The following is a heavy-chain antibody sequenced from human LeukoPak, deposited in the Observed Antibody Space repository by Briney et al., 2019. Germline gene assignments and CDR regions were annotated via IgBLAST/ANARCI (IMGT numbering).Heavy chain of an antibody. CDR1: GGTFSSYA. D-gene: IGHD1-26*01. CDR2: IIPIFGIA. J-gene: IGHJ4*02. Sequence: SVKVSCKASGGTFSSYAISWVRQAPGQGLEWMGRIIPIFGIANYAQKFQGRVTITADKSTSTAYMELGSLRSEDTAVYYCARAESGSYYHFDYWGQGTLVTVSS. CDR3: ARAESGSYYHFDY. V-gene: IGHV1-69*04.